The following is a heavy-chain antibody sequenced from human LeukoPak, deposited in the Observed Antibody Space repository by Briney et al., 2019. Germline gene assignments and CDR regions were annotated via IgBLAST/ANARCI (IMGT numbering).Heavy chain of an antibody. Sequence: ASVKVSCKASGYTFTGYYMHWVRQAPGQGLEWMGWISAYNGNTNYAQKLQGRVTMTTDTSTSTAYMELRSLRSDDTAVYYCARDEYDFWSGYYYMDVWGKGTTVTVSS. CDR3: ARDEYDFWSGYYYMDV. V-gene: IGHV1-18*04. CDR1: GYTFTGYY. CDR2: ISAYNGNT. J-gene: IGHJ6*03. D-gene: IGHD3-3*01.